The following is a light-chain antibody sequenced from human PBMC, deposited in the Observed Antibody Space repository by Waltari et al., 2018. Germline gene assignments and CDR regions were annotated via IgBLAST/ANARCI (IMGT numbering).Light chain of an antibody. J-gene: IGKJ4*02. CDR2: GAS. Sequence: EIVMTQSPATLSVSPGEGAHLSCRASQSVSRDLAWYQQKPGQAPRLLISGASTRATDIPGRFTGSGSGTDFTLTITSRQSGDVAVYYCQQYNDGPLTFGGGTKVEIK. V-gene: IGKV3-15*01. CDR3: QQYNDGPLT. CDR1: QSVSRD.